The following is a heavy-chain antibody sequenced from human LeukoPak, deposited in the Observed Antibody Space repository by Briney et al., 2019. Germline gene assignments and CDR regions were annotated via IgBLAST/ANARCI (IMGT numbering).Heavy chain of an antibody. CDR3: ARAAAETGPFRDNWFDP. Sequence: GGSLRLSCAASGFTFSSYSMNWVRQAPGKGLEWVSSISSSSSYIYYADSVKGRLTISRDNSKNTLYLQMNSLRGEDTAVYYCARAAAETGPFRDNWFDPWGQGTLVTVSS. J-gene: IGHJ5*02. CDR2: ISSSSSYI. D-gene: IGHD6-19*01. V-gene: IGHV3-21*01. CDR1: GFTFSSYS.